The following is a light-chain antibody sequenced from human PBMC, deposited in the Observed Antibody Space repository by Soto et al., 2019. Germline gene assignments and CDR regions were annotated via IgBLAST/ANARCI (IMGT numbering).Light chain of an antibody. Sequence: DIQMTQSPSSVSAYEIDRVTITCRASQGISNWLAWYQQKPGKPPRLLIYAASSLQSGVPSRFSGSGSGTDFTLTISSLQPEDFATYSCQQSYNSPQTFGQGTKVDIK. V-gene: IGKV1-12*01. CDR1: QGISNW. CDR2: AAS. CDR3: QQSYNSPQT. J-gene: IGKJ1*01.